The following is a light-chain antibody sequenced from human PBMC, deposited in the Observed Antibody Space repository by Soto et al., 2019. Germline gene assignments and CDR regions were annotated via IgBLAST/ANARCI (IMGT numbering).Light chain of an antibody. CDR2: EAS. CDR1: QAIGNY. V-gene: IGKV1-33*01. J-gene: IGKJ4*01. Sequence: DIKMPQSPSSLSASVGDRVTITCQASQAIGNYVTWYQQKPGKAPKLLIYEASNLETGVPSRFSGSGSGTDFTFAINSPQPEDIATYYCQQYDDLPLTFGGGTKVEIK. CDR3: QQYDDLPLT.